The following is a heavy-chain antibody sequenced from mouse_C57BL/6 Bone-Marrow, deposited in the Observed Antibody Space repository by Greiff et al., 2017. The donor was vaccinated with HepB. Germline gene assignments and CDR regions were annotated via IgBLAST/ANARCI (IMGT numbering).Heavy chain of an antibody. Sequence: VKLVESGPGLVAPSQCLSITCTVSGFSFTSYGVSWVRQPPGKGLEWLGVIWGDGSTNYHSALISRLSISKDNSKSQVFLKLNSLQTDDTATYYCAKGSAGWWYFDVWGTGTTVTVSS. D-gene: IGHD1-1*01. V-gene: IGHV2-3*01. CDR2: IWGDGST. CDR1: GFSFTSYG. CDR3: AKGSAGWWYFDV. J-gene: IGHJ1*03.